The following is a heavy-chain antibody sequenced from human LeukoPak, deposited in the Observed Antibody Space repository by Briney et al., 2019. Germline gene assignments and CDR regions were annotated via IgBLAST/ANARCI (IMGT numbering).Heavy chain of an antibody. CDR2: INTDGSVT. V-gene: IGHV3-74*01. D-gene: IGHD2-2*01. J-gene: IGHJ4*02. CDR3: ARDGHQLTPFDY. CDR1: GFTFSSHG. Sequence: GGPLRLSCAASGFTFSSHGMHWVRQAPGKGLEWVSHINTDGSVTTYAASVTGRFTISRDNAMDTLHLQMNSLRAEDTAVYYCARDGHQLTPFDYWGQGTLVTVSS.